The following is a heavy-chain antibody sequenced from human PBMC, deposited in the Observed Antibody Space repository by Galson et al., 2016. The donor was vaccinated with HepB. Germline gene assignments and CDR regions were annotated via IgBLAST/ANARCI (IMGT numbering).Heavy chain of an antibody. D-gene: IGHD3-3*01. Sequence: SETLSLTCTVSGDSITNTFYYWAWVRQPPGATLEWIGSIYYSGSTYYNPSLKGRITLSVDTSKNRLSLKIKSVTATDTSVYFCARHGGTMGPQLRFTDRIWFDPWGQGTLVTVSS. CDR3: ARHGGTMGPQLRFTDRIWFDP. V-gene: IGHV4-39*01. J-gene: IGHJ5*02. CDR1: GDSITNTFYY. CDR2: IYYSGST.